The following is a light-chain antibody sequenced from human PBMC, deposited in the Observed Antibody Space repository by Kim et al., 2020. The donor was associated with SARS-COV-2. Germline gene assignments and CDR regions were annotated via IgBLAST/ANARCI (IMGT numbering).Light chain of an antibody. CDR3: QAWDSSTAV. V-gene: IGLV3-1*01. J-gene: IGLJ2*01. Sequence: SWSPGQTARITCSGDKLGDKYACWYQQQPGQSPVLVIYQDSKRPSGIPERFSGSNSGNTATLTISGTQAMDEADYYCQAWDSSTAVFGGGTQLTVL. CDR1: KLGDKY. CDR2: QDS.